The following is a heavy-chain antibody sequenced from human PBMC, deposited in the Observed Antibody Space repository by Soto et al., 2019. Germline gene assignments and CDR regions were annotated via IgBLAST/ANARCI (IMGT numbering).Heavy chain of an antibody. V-gene: IGHV3-21*01. Sequence: GGSXGLSCAASVVTFISYSLNLFRHAPGKGLEWVSYISSSSNYIYYADSMKGRFTISRYNAKNSLYLQMNRLRAEDTAVYYCARDLRIQDSKHSDYGLEVWGQRTTV. CDR3: ARDLRIQDSKHSDYGLEV. CDR1: VVTFISYS. J-gene: IGHJ6*01. CDR2: ISSSSNYI. D-gene: IGHD3-22*01.